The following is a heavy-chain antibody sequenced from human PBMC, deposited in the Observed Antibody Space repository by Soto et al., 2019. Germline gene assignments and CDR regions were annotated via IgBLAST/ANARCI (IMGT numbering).Heavy chain of an antibody. CDR2: ISYDGSNK. Sequence: QVQLVESGGGVVQPGRSLRLSCAASGFTFSSYGMHWVRQAPGKGLEWGAVISYDGSNKYYADSVKGRFTISRDNSKNTLYLQMNSLRAEDTAVYYCAKGNSGSYEGNFDYWGQGTLVTVSS. CDR3: AKGNSGSYEGNFDY. J-gene: IGHJ4*02. CDR1: GFTFSSYG. V-gene: IGHV3-30*18. D-gene: IGHD1-26*01.